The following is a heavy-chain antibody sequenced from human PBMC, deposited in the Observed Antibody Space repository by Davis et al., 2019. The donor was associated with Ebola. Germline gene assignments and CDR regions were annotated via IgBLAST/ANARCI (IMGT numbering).Heavy chain of an antibody. CDR3: AKDRGYYGMDV. Sequence: GESLKISCAASGFTFSSYWMSWVRQAPGKGLEWVAFIPYDGGTKYNADSVKGRFTISRDNSKNTLYLQMNSLRAEDTAVYYCAKDRGYYGMDVWGQGTTVTVSS. CDR1: GFTFSSYW. J-gene: IGHJ6*02. CDR2: IPYDGGTK. V-gene: IGHV3-30*02.